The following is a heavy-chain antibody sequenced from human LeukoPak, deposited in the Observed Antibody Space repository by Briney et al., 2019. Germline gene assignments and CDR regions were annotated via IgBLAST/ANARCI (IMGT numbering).Heavy chain of an antibody. Sequence: GGSLRLSCAASGFTFSSYSMNWVRQAPGKGLGWVSSISSSSSYIYYADSVKGRFTISRDNAKNSLYLQMNSLRAEDTAVYYCARDRKTPSWFDPWGQGTLVTVSS. V-gene: IGHV3-21*01. J-gene: IGHJ5*02. CDR1: GFTFSSYS. CDR3: ARDRKTPSWFDP. CDR2: ISSSSSYI.